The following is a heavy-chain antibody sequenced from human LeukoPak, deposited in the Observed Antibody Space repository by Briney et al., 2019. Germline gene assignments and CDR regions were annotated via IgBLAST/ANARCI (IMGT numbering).Heavy chain of an antibody. D-gene: IGHD6-19*01. CDR1: GGSISSGSYY. J-gene: IGHJ4*02. Sequence: SETLSLTCTVSGGSISSGSYYWSWIRQPAGKGLEWIGRIYTSGSTNYNPSLKSRVTISVDTSKNQFSLKLSSVTAADTAVYCCARDIEVAGLFDYWGQGTLVTVSS. V-gene: IGHV4-61*02. CDR3: ARDIEVAGLFDY. CDR2: IYTSGST.